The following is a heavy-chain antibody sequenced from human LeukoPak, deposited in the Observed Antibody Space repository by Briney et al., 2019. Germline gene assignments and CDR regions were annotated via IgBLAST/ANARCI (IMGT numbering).Heavy chain of an antibody. D-gene: IGHD5-24*01. V-gene: IGHV3-9*01. CDR2: ISWNSGSI. J-gene: IGHJ6*02. CDR3: AKELMAPYYYYGMDV. Sequence: GGSLRLSCAASGFTFDDYAMHWVRQAPGKGLEWVSGISWNSGSIGYADSVKGRFTISRDNSKNTLYLQMNSLRAEDTAVYYCAKELMAPYYYYGMDVWGQGTTVTVSS. CDR1: GFTFDDYA.